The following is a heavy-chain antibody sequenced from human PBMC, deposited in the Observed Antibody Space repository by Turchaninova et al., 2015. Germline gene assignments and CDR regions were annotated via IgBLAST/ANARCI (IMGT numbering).Heavy chain of an antibody. CDR2: INHSGST. D-gene: IGHD4-11*01. CDR3: ARDDDYTLGMDV. J-gene: IGHJ6*04. CDR1: GGSFSGYY. V-gene: IGHV4-34*01. Sequence: QVQLQQWGAGLLKPSETLSLTCAVYGGSFSGYYWSWIRQPPGTGLEWIGEINHSGSTNYNQSLKGQVTRSGDTSKNQFSRKLSSVTAADTAVYYCARDDDYTLGMDVWGKGTTVTVSS.